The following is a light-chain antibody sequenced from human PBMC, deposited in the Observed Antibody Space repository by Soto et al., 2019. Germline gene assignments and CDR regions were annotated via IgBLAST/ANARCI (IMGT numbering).Light chain of an antibody. CDR3: LQDDTFPLP. Sequence: AIQMTQSPSSLSASVGDRVTITCRASQGIGNDLGWYQQKPGKAPKLLIYYASILQSGVPSRFSGSGSGTDFTLTITSLQPEDFATYYCLQDDTFPLPFGGGTKVEIK. V-gene: IGKV1-6*01. CDR2: YAS. CDR1: QGIGND. J-gene: IGKJ4*02.